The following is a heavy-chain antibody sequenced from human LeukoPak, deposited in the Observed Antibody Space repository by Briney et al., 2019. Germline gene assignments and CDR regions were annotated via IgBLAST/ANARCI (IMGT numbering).Heavy chain of an antibody. Sequence: SGPTLVNPTETLTLTCTVSGFSLSNARMGVSWIRQPPGKALEWLALIYWNDDKRYSPSLKSRLTISKDTSKNQVVLTMTNMDPVDTATYYCAHRRGYGYGSENFDYWGQGTLVTVSS. V-gene: IGHV2-5*01. D-gene: IGHD5-18*01. CDR1: GFSLSNARMG. CDR2: IYWNDDK. J-gene: IGHJ4*02. CDR3: AHRRGYGYGSENFDY.